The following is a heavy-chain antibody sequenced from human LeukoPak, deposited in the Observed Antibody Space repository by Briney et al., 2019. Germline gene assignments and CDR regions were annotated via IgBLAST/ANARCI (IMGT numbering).Heavy chain of an antibody. J-gene: IGHJ6*02. CDR2: IIPIFGTA. CDR1: GGTFSSYA. Sequence: GASVKVSCKASGGTFSSYAISWVRQAPGQGLEWMGGIIPIFGTANYAQKFQGGVTITADESTSTAYMELSSLRSEDTAVYYCALTYYYDSSGYYLTHYCYYYGMDVWGQGTTVTVSS. D-gene: IGHD3-22*01. CDR3: ALTYYYDSSGYYLTHYCYYYGMDV. V-gene: IGHV1-69*13.